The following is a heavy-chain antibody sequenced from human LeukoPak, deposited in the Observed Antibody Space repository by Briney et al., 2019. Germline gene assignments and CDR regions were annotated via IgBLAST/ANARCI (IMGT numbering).Heavy chain of an antibody. CDR1: GDSVSSNSAT. J-gene: IGHJ3*02. V-gene: IGHV6-1*01. CDR2: TYYRSKWYN. D-gene: IGHD3-22*01. CDR3: ARVSRPFTLISAFDI. Sequence: QTLSLTCAFSGDSVSSNSATWNWIRQSPSRGLEWLGTTYYRSKWYNDYAVSVKSRVTINPDISKNQFSLQLNSVTPEDTAVYYCARVSRPFTLISAFDIWGRGTMITVTS.